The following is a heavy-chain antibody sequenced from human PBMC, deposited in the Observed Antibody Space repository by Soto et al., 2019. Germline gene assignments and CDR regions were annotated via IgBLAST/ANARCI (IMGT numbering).Heavy chain of an antibody. CDR1: GGSISSYY. CDR3: ARSSSWTPTIWFDP. CDR2: IYYSGGT. V-gene: IGHV4-59*01. Sequence: PSETLSLTCTVSGGSISSYYWSWIRQPPGKGLEWIGYIYYSGGTNYNPSLKSRVTISVDTSKNQFSLKLSSVTAADTAVYYCARSSSWTPTIWFDPWGQGTLVTVSS. J-gene: IGHJ5*02. D-gene: IGHD6-13*01.